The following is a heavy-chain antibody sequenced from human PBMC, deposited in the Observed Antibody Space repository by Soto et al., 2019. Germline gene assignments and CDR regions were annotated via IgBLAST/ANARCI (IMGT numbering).Heavy chain of an antibody. D-gene: IGHD4-17*01. CDR2: INHSGST. Sequence: SETLSLTCAVYGGSFSGYYWSWIRQPPGKGLEWIGEINHSGSTNYNPSLKSRVTISVDTSKNQFSLKLSSVTAADTAVYYCARAVTLDYWGQGTLVTVSS. J-gene: IGHJ4*02. CDR3: ARAVTLDY. CDR1: GGSFSGYY. V-gene: IGHV4-34*01.